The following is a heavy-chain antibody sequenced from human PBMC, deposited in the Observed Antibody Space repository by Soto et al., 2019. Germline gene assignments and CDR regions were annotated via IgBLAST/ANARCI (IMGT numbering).Heavy chain of an antibody. CDR3: AAEAPHYDTRDYGMDV. Sequence: SVKVSCKASGFTFTSSAMQWVRQARGQRLEWIGWIVVGSGNTNSAQKFQERVTITRDMSTSTAYMELSSLRSEDTAVYYCAAEAPHYDTRDYGMDVWGQGTTVTVSS. V-gene: IGHV1-58*02. J-gene: IGHJ6*02. CDR1: GFTFTSSA. CDR2: IVVGSGNT. D-gene: IGHD3-22*01.